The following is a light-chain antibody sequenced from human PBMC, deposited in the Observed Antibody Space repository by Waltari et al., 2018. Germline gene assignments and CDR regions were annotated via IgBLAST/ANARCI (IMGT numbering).Light chain of an antibody. CDR1: QSVTTN. Sequence: EIVMTQSPATLSVSPGERAILSCRASQSVTTNLAWYQQKPGQAPRLLIYGASTRATDIPARFSGSGSGTEFTLTISSLQSEDCAVYYCQQYDNWPLTFGQGTRLDIK. CDR2: GAS. J-gene: IGKJ5*01. V-gene: IGKV3-15*01. CDR3: QQYDNWPLT.